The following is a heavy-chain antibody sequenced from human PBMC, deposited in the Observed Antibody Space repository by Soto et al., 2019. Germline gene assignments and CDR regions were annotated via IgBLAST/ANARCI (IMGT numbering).Heavy chain of an antibody. CDR1: GYRFLKYG. CDR2: IQTDNDHA. J-gene: IGHJ4*02. V-gene: IGHV1-18*01. Sequence: ASVKVSCEACGYRFLKYGINWVRQAPGQGLEWMGGIQTDNDHASFAQKFEGRVTMTTDTSTRTVYMELRDLSSDDTAVYYCAKDLGSGYRFDYWGQGTPVTSPQ. CDR3: AKDLGSGYRFDY. D-gene: IGHD3-9*01.